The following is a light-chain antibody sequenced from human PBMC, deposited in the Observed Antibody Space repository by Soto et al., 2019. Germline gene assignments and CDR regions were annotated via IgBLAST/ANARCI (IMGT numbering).Light chain of an antibody. CDR3: QQYVISVT. CDR2: GAS. Sequence: EIVLTQSPVTLSSSPGXXXXXXXXASQSLTSSYLAWYQQKPGQAPRLLIYGASNRATGIPERFSGSGSGTDFTLTISRLEPQDSAMYYCQQYVISVTFGQGTRLEIK. J-gene: IGKJ5*01. CDR1: QSLTSSY. V-gene: IGKV3-20*01.